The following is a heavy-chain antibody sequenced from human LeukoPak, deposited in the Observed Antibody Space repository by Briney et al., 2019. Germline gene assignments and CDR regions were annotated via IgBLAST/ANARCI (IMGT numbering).Heavy chain of an antibody. V-gene: IGHV5-51*01. D-gene: IGHD4-17*01. J-gene: IGHJ3*02. CDR2: IYPGGSDT. CDR1: GYSFSTYW. CDR3: ARRTASTVFPPSPRSFPAFDI. Sequence: GESLKISCKGSGYSFSTYWIGWVRQMPGKGLEWMGIIYPGGSDTRYSPSFQGQVTISADKSISTAYLQWSSLKASDTAIYYCARRTASTVFPPSPRSFPAFDIWGQGTMVTVSS.